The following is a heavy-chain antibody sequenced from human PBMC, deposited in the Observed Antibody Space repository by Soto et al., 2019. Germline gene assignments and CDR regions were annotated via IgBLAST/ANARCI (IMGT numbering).Heavy chain of an antibody. D-gene: IGHD3-10*01. CDR2: IYYSGST. J-gene: IGHJ5*02. CDR1: GGSISSSSYY. V-gene: IGHV4-39*01. CDR3: ARALTYYYGSGRNNWFDP. Sequence: SETLSLTCTVSGGSISSSSYYWGWIRQPPGKGLEWIGSIYYSGSTYYNPSLKSRVTISVDTSKNQFSLKLSSVTAADTAVYYCARALTYYYGSGRNNWFDPWGQGTLVTVSS.